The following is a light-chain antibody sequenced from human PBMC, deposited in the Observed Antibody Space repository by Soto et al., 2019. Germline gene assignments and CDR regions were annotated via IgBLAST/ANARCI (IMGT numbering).Light chain of an antibody. CDR1: QSVSSN. J-gene: IGKJ2*01. CDR2: GAS. Sequence: IVMTQSPATLSVSPGERATLSCRASQSVSSNLAWYQHKPGQAPRLLFYGASTRAAGIPARLSGGGSGTDFTLTIRGPRSEDRAVYYCQQAHTWPYTFGQGTKLEIK. CDR3: QQAHTWPYT. V-gene: IGKV3-15*01.